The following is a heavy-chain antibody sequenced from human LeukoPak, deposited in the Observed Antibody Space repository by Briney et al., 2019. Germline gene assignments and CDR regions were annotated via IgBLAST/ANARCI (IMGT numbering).Heavy chain of an antibody. J-gene: IGHJ4*02. CDR2: IYYSGST. CDR3: ARRPSGYNYFDY. V-gene: IGHV4-59*01. CDR1: GGSISNYY. Sequence: SETLSLTCTVSGGSISNYYWSWIRQPPGKGLEWIGYIYYSGSTNYNPSLKSRVTMSVDTSKNQFSLKLSSVTAADTAVYYCARRPSGYNYFDYWGQGTPVTVSS. D-gene: IGHD3-22*01.